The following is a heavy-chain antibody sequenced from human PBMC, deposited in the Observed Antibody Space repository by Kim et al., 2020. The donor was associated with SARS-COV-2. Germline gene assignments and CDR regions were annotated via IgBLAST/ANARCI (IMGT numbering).Heavy chain of an antibody. CDR3: SRLRSSNY. Sequence: SETLSLTCAVYGGSFSVYYWSWIRQPPGKGLEWIGEINHSGTTNYNPSLKSRVHMSIDTSNNQFSLNLTSVTAADTAIYYCSRLRSSNYWGQGTLVTVSS. D-gene: IGHD6-6*01. J-gene: IGHJ4*02. CDR1: GGSFSVYY. CDR2: INHSGTT. V-gene: IGHV4-34*01.